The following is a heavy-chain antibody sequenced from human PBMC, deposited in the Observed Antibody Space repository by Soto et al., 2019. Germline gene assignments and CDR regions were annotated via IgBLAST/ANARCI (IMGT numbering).Heavy chain of an antibody. CDR3: ARGPPETSYCSSTSCYLSNWFDP. Sequence: PVGSLRLSCAASGFTFSDYYMSWIRQAPGKGLEWVSYISSSGSTIYYADSVKGRFTISRDNAKNSLYLQMNSLRAEDTAVYYCARGPPETSYCSSTSCYLSNWFDPWGQGTLVTVSS. CDR2: ISSSGSTI. V-gene: IGHV3-11*01. D-gene: IGHD2-2*01. CDR1: GFTFSDYY. J-gene: IGHJ5*02.